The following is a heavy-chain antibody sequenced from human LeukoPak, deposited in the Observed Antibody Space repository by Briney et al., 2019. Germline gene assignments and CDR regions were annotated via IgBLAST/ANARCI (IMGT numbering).Heavy chain of an antibody. D-gene: IGHD6-13*01. Sequence: GGSLRLSCSAYGFAFGDYAMSWVRQAPGGGLEWVGFIRSKPYGETTEYAASAKGRFTISRDDSKNIVYLQMNSLKVEDTALYYCTRNRGIATAGILQAPHDYWGQGTHVTVSS. V-gene: IGHV3-49*04. CDR3: TRNRGIATAGILQAPHDY. CDR2: IRSKPYGETT. CDR1: GFAFGDYA. J-gene: IGHJ4*02.